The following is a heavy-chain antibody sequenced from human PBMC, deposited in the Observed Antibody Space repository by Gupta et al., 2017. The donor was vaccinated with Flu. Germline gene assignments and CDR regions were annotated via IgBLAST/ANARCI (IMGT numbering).Heavy chain of an antibody. V-gene: IGHV3-30*18. CDR1: GFVFSSYP. Sequence: QVHLEESGGGVVQPGRSLRLSCAASGFVFSSYPMHWVRQAPGKGLEWVTGISYDGSDDYYADSVKGRFTISRDNAKDALFLEMNGLTSDDAAMYYCVKGPRTGIRWGFDCWGQGTLVTVAS. J-gene: IGHJ4*02. CDR3: VKGPRTGIRWGFDC. D-gene: IGHD7-27*01. CDR2: ISYDGSDD.